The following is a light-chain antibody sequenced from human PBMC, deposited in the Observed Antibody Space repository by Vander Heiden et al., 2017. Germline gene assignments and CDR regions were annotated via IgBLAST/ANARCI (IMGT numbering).Light chain of an antibody. CDR2: DAS. CDR3: QQDDNLPLT. Sequence: DIQMTQSPSSLSASVGDRVTITCQASQDFSNYLNWYQQKPGKAPKLLIYDASNLETGVPSRFSGSGSGTDFTFTISSLQPEDIATYYCQQDDNLPLTFGGGTKVEIK. V-gene: IGKV1-33*01. J-gene: IGKJ4*01. CDR1: QDFSNY.